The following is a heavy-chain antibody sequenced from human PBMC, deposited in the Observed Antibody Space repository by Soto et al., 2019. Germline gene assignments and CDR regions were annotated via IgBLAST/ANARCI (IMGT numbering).Heavy chain of an antibody. CDR3: ARHAPRTYYDILTGLRTHGMNV. Sequence: GESLKISCKGSGYSFTSYWISWVRQMPGKGLEWMGRIDPSDSYTNHSPSFQGHVTISADKSISTAYLQWSSLKASDTAMYYCARHAPRTYYDILTGLRTHGMNVWGQGTTVTVSS. D-gene: IGHD3-9*01. CDR1: GYSFTSYW. CDR2: IDPSDSYT. V-gene: IGHV5-10-1*01. J-gene: IGHJ6*02.